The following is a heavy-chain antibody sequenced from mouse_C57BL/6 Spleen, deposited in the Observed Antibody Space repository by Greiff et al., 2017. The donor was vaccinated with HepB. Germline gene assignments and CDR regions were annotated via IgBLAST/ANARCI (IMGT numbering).Heavy chain of an antibody. V-gene: IGHV1-80*01. CDR2: IYPGDGDT. CDR1: GYAFSSYW. Sequence: QVQLQQSGAELVKPGASVKISCKASGYAFSSYWMNWVQQRPGKGLEWIGQIYPGDGDTNYNGKFKGKATLTADKSSSTAYMQLSSLTSEDSAVYFCARSLVGPYAMDYWGQGTSVTVSS. J-gene: IGHJ4*01. D-gene: IGHD2-14*01. CDR3: ARSLVGPYAMDY.